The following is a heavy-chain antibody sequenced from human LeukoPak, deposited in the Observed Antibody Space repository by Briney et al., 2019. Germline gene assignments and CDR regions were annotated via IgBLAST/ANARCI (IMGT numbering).Heavy chain of an antibody. V-gene: IGHV3-7*01. Sequence: PGGSLRLSCVASGFSFSSHWMSWVRQAPGKGLEWVANIKQDRNEKNFVDSVKGRFTISRDNANNSLFLQMNSLRAEDTAMYYCVRVTYYDASGYYRPFDKWGQGTLVTVSS. CDR2: IKQDRNEK. J-gene: IGHJ4*02. CDR1: GFSFSSHW. CDR3: VRVTYYDASGYYRPFDK. D-gene: IGHD3-22*01.